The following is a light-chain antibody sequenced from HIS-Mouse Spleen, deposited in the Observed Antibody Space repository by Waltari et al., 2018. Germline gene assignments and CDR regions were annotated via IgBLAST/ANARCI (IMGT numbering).Light chain of an antibody. CDR3: SSYAGSNNLV. V-gene: IGLV2-8*01. J-gene: IGLJ2*01. CDR2: EVS. CDR1: SSHLGGYNY. Sequence: QSALTQPPSASGSPGQSVTISCTGPSSHLGGYNYVSWYQQHPGKAPKLMIYEVSKRPSGVPDRFSGSKSGNTASLTVSGLQAEDEADYYCSSYAGSNNLVFGGGTKLTVL.